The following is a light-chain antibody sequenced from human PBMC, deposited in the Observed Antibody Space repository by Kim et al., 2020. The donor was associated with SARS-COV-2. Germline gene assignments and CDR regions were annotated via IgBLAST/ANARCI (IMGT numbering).Light chain of an antibody. CDR3: QQYIGWRT. J-gene: IGKJ1*01. CDR2: GAS. CDR1: QSVRSS. V-gene: IGKV3-15*01. Sequence: EIVMTQSPATLSVSPGERATLSCRASQSVRSSLAWYQQQPGQAPRLLIYGASTRATGIPARFSGSGSGTEFTLTISSLQSEDFAVYYCQQYIGWRTFGQGTKMDIK.